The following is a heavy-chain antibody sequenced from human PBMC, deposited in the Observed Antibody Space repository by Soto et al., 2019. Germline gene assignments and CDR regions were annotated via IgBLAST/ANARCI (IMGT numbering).Heavy chain of an antibody. V-gene: IGHV3-48*04. Sequence: EVQLVESGGDLVQPGGSLRLSCAVSGFTLSSYGVAWVRQAPGKGLEWVSYISGISEVFYADSVKGRFTISRDNAKNSLYLQMDSLRVEDTAVYYSARNGGGLDYWGQGTLVTVSS. J-gene: IGHJ4*02. CDR2: ISGISEV. CDR3: ARNGGGLDY. D-gene: IGHD3-16*01. CDR1: GFTLSSYG.